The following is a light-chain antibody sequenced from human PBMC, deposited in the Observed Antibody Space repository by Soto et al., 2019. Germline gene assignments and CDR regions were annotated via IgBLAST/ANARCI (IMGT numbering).Light chain of an antibody. J-gene: IGKJ1*01. CDR2: GAS. CDR3: QHYGA. CDR1: QSVSSNY. Sequence: EIVLTQSPGTLSLSPGERATLSCRASQSVSSNYLAWYQQKSGQAPRLLIYGASSRATGIPDRFSGSGSGTDFTLTISRLEPEDFAVYYCQHYGAFGQGTKVEIK. V-gene: IGKV3-20*01.